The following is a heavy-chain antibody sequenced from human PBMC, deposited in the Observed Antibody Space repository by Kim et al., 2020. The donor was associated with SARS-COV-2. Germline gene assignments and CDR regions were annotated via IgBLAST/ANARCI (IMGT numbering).Heavy chain of an antibody. CDR1: GYTFTTYG. D-gene: IGHD1-7*01. J-gene: IGHJ4*02. CDR3: ARGAPVLRVNYYPYYFDY. Sequence: ASVKVSCKASGYTFTTYGLNWVRQAPGQGLEWLGWINTNTENPTYAQGFAGRLVISLDTSVSTAYLQISSLQADDTAVYYCARGAPVLRVNYYPYYFDYWGQGALVTVSS. CDR2: INTNTENP. V-gene: IGHV7-4-1*02.